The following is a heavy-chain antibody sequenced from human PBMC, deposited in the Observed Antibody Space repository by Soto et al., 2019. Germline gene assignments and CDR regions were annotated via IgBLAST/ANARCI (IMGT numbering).Heavy chain of an antibody. CDR3: ARIAYCGGECYSSLDY. D-gene: IGHD2-21*01. CDR1: GYTFTSYG. V-gene: IGHV1-18*04. J-gene: IGHJ4*02. CDR2: ISAYNGNT. Sequence: ASVKVSCKASGYTFTSYGISWVRQAPGQGLEWMGWISAYNGNTNYAQKLQGRVTMTTDTSTSTAYMELRSLRSDDTAVYYCARIAYCGGECYSSLDYWGQGTLVTVSS.